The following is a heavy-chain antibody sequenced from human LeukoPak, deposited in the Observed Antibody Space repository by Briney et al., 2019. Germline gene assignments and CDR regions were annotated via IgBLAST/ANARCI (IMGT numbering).Heavy chain of an antibody. D-gene: IGHD6-6*01. V-gene: IGHV3-7*01. CDR2: IKQDGSEK. Sequence: GGSLRLSCAASGFTFSSYWMSWVRQAPGKGLEWVANIKQDGSEKYYVDSVKGRFTISRDNAKNSLYLQMNSLRAEDTAVYYCARGHRQLVGGYYFDYWGQGTLVTVSS. J-gene: IGHJ4*02. CDR3: ARGHRQLVGGYYFDY. CDR1: GFTFSSYW.